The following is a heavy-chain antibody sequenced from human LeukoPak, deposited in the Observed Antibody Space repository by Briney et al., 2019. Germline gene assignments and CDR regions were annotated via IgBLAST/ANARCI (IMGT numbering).Heavy chain of an antibody. J-gene: IGHJ3*02. CDR2: IYSGGST. Sequence: GGSLRLSCAASGFTVSSNYMSWVRQAPGKGLEWVSVIYSGGSTYYADSVKGRFTISRDNSKNTRYLQMNSLRAEDTAVYYCAREATDYGDYVADAFDIWGQGTMVTVSS. D-gene: IGHD4-17*01. CDR3: AREATDYGDYVADAFDI. V-gene: IGHV3-66*01. CDR1: GFTVSSNY.